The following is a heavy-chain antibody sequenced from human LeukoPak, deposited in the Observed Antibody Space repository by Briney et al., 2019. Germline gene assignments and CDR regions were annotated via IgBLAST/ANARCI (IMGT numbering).Heavy chain of an antibody. CDR3: AKDDAVDWGDGAFDI. CDR2: ISQSGSSI. J-gene: IGHJ3*02. CDR1: GFIFSDYY. V-gene: IGHV3-11*01. D-gene: IGHD3/OR15-3a*01. Sequence: PGGSLRLSCAASGFIFSDYYMSWIRQAPGKGLEWVSYISQSGSSIYYADSVKGRFTISRDNAKNSLYLQMNSLRAEDTALYYCAKDDAVDWGDGAFDIWGQGTMVTVSS.